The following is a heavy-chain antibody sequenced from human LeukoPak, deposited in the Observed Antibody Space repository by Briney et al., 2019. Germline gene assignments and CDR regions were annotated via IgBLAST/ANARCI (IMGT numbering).Heavy chain of an antibody. CDR1: GGSISSYY. J-gene: IGHJ4*02. Sequence: SETLSLTCTVSGGSISSYYWSWIRQPPGKGLEWIGSIYYSGSTYYNPSLKSRVTISVDTSKNQFSLKLSSVTAADTAVYYCARDRGSSWDYWGQGTLVTVSS. CDR2: IYYSGST. CDR3: ARDRGSSWDY. D-gene: IGHD6-13*01. V-gene: IGHV4-59*12.